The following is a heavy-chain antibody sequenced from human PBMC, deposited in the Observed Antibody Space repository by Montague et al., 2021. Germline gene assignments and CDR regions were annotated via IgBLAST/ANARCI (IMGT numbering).Heavy chain of an antibody. V-gene: IGHV4-39*01. CDR3: ARARITGTTTPLDY. CDR2: FYSGGNT. D-gene: IGHD1/OR15-1a*01. Sequence: SETLSLTCTVSGGSISSTRHYWDWIRQPPGKGLEWIGTFYSGGNTYYNPALKSRVSISADTSNNQFSLKLHSVTAADTAVYFCARARITGTTTPLDYWGQGTLVIVSS. CDR1: GGSISSTRHY. J-gene: IGHJ4*02.